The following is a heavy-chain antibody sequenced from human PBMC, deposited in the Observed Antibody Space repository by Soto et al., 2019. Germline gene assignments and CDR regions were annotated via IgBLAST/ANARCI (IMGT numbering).Heavy chain of an antibody. J-gene: IGHJ4*02. V-gene: IGHV5-51*01. Sequence: GESLKISCQGFGYTFSTYWIGWVRQKPGQGLEWMGAIYPADSDTRYTPSFEGHVTFSADKSLSTAYLQWNSLRASDTARYYCARRRDWNDAFDFWGQGVLVTVSS. CDR2: IYPADSDT. CDR1: GYTFSTYW. CDR3: ARRRDWNDAFDF. D-gene: IGHD1-1*01.